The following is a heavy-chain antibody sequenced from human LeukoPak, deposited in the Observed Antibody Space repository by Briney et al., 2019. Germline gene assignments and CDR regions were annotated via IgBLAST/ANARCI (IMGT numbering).Heavy chain of an antibody. CDR2: VYTSGST. CDR3: ARISGGYSYGPFDY. Sequence: SETLSLTCTVSGGSISFYYRSWIRQPAGKGLEWIGRVYTSGSTNYNPSLKSRVTMSVDTSKNQISLKLSSVTAADTAVYYCARISGGYSYGPFDYWGQGTLITVSS. CDR1: GGSISFYY. V-gene: IGHV4-4*07. D-gene: IGHD5-18*01. J-gene: IGHJ4*02.